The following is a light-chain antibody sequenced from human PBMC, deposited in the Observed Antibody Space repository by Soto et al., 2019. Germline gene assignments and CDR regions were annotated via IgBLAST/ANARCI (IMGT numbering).Light chain of an antibody. Sequence: QSALTQPASVSGSPGQSITISCTGTSSDVGGYNWVSWYQQHPGKVPKLMIFNVNNRPSGVSDRFSGSKSGNTASLTISGLQTEDEADYFCSSYTSCKTQVFGTGTKVTVL. CDR1: SSDVGGYNW. J-gene: IGLJ1*01. CDR2: NVN. V-gene: IGLV2-14*01. CDR3: SSYTSCKTQV.